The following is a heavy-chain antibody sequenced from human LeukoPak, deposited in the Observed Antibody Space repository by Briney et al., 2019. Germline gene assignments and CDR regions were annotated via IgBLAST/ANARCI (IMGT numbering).Heavy chain of an antibody. V-gene: IGHV4-61*05. J-gene: IGHJ3*02. D-gene: IGHD2-2*03. CDR1: GGSISSSSYY. CDR3: ARHGSRGFDAFDI. Sequence: PSETLSLTCTVSGGSISSSSYYWGWIRQPPGKGLEWIGYIYYSGSTNYNPSLKSRVTISVDTSKNQFSLKLSSVTAADTAVYYCARHGSRGFDAFDIWGQGTMVTVSS. CDR2: IYYSGST.